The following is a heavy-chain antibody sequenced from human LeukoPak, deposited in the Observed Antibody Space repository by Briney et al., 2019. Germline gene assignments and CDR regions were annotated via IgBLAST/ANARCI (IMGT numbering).Heavy chain of an antibody. CDR2: INPNSGGT. J-gene: IGHJ4*02. Sequence: ASVKVSCKASGYTFSGYYMNWVRQAPGQGLEWMGWINPNSGGTNYAQKFQGRVTMTRDASISTAYMELSRLRSDDTAVYYCARSRNSIDYWGQGTLVTVSS. CDR3: ARSRNSIDY. V-gene: IGHV1-2*02. D-gene: IGHD2/OR15-2a*01. CDR1: GYTFSGYY.